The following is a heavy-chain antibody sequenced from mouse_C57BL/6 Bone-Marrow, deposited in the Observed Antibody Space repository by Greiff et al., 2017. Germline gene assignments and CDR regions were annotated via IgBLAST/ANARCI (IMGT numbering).Heavy chain of an antibody. CDR2: IYPGDGDI. D-gene: IGHD1-1*01. CDR3: ASEENYYGSSDGFAY. CDR1: GYALSSSW. Sequence: QVQLQQSGPELVKPGASVKISCKASGYALSSSWMNWVKQRPGKGLEWIGRIYPGDGDINYNGKFKGKATLTADKSSSTADMQLRSLTSEDSAVYFCASEENYYGSSDGFAYWGKGTLVTVSA. J-gene: IGHJ3*01. V-gene: IGHV1-82*01.